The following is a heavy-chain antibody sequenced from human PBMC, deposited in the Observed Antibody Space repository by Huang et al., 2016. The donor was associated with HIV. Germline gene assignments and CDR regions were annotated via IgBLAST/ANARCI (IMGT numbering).Heavy chain of an antibody. V-gene: IGHV4-39*01. CDR2: IDYSGST. Sequence: QLQLQESGPGLVKPSETLSLTCTVSGGSIRSDNYYWGWIRQPPGKGLEWMGSIDYSGSTYYNPSLKSRGTITVDTSKNQFSLKMRSVTAADTAVYYCARLPGSITMIRGVITDPYWGQGTLVTVSS. CDR3: ARLPGSITMIRGVITDPY. J-gene: IGHJ4*02. CDR1: GGSIRSDNYY. D-gene: IGHD3-10*01.